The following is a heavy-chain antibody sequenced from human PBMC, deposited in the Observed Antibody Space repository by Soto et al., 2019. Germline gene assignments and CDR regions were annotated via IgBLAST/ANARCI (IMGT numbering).Heavy chain of an antibody. V-gene: IGHV3-30*03. J-gene: IGHJ6*02. CDR3: PGALETPYFYYGLNV. CDR1: GFSFSSYG. D-gene: IGHD1-1*01. Sequence: PGGSLRLSCAASGFSFSSYGMEWVRLAPGKGLEWGAATTYDGGIKHYVDSVKGRFTISRDNSKNTLYLQMNSLRVEDTATYYCPGALETPYFYYGLNVWGQGTTVTVSS. CDR2: TTYDGGIK.